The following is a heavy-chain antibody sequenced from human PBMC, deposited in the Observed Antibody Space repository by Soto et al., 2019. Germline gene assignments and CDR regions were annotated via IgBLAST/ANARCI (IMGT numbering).Heavy chain of an antibody. V-gene: IGHV1-2*02. Sequence: XPVKVSCTASGYSFTGYYMHWVRQAPGQGLEWMGWINPNSGGTNYAQKFQGRVTMTRDTSISTAYMELSRLRSDDTAVYYCARGAKTVVAATSNWFDPCGQGTLVTVSS. D-gene: IGHD2-15*01. CDR2: INPNSGGT. CDR1: GYSFTGYY. CDR3: ARGAKTVVAATSNWFDP. J-gene: IGHJ5*02.